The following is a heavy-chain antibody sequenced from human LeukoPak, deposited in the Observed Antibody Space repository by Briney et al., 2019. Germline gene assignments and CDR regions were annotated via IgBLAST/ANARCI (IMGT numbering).Heavy chain of an antibody. J-gene: IGHJ2*01. Sequence: GGSLRLSCAASGFTFSNHGFHWVRQAPGKGLEWVSAISGSGAYTYHEDSVKGRFTISRDNSKNTLYLQMNSLRAEDTAVYYCAKVLDSSRYWYFDLWGRGTLVTVSS. V-gene: IGHV3-23*01. CDR1: GFTFSNHG. D-gene: IGHD6-6*01. CDR2: ISGSGAYT. CDR3: AKVLDSSRYWYFDL.